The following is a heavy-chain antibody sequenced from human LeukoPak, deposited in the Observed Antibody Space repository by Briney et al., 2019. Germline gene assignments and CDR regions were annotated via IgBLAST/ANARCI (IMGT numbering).Heavy chain of an antibody. CDR1: GGSIINSSYY. CDR2: IYDRRDT. Sequence: SETLSLTCTVSGGSIINSSYYWGWVRQPPGKGLEWIGSIYDRRDTYYNPSLKSRVTISVDTSKNQISLKLSSVTAADTAVYYCARALTTVTTFSMPNGMDVWGQGTTVTVSS. CDR3: ARALTTVTTFSMPNGMDV. J-gene: IGHJ6*02. V-gene: IGHV4-39*07. D-gene: IGHD4-17*01.